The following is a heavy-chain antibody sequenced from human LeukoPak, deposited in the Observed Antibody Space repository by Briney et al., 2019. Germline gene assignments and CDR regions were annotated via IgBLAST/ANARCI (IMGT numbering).Heavy chain of an antibody. V-gene: IGHV3-23*01. CDR2: ISGSGGST. CDR1: GFTLSSYA. CDR3: ARVYSNSWYSGYLYMDV. J-gene: IGHJ6*03. D-gene: IGHD6-19*01. Sequence: GGSLRLSCAASGFTLSSYAMSWVRQAPGKGLEWVSAISGSGGSTYYADSVKGRFTISRDNSKNTLYLQMNSLTAADTAVYYCARVYSNSWYSGYLYMDVWGKGTTVTVSS.